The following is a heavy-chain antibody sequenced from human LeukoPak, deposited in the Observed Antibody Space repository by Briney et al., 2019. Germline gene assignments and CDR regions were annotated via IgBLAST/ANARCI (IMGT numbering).Heavy chain of an antibody. J-gene: IGHJ4*02. D-gene: IGHD7-27*01. CDR3: ARVWGY. Sequence: PSETLSLTCSVPGDSISSNYWSWIRQPPGKGLEWIGYIYNSASTNYNPSLRSRVTISVDTSKNQFSLKLSSVTAADTAVYYCARVWGYWGQGTLVTVSS. CDR2: IYNSAST. V-gene: IGHV4-59*01. CDR1: GDSISSNY.